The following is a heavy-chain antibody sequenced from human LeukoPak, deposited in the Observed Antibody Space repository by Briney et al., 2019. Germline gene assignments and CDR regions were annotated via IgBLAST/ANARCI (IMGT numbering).Heavy chain of an antibody. CDR3: ARGRGYIYGYDY. CDR1: GFMFSNYD. D-gene: IGHD5-18*01. Sequence: GGSLRLSCAASGFMFSNYDMHWVRQAPGKGLEYVSHISTNGGSTYHAISVKGRFTISRDNSKNTLYLQMGSLRAEDMAVYYCARGRGYIYGYDYWGQGTLVTVSS. CDR2: ISTNGGST. J-gene: IGHJ4*02. V-gene: IGHV3-64*01.